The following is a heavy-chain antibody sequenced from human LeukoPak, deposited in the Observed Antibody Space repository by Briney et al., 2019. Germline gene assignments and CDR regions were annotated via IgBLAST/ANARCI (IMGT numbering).Heavy chain of an antibody. V-gene: IGHV3-33*01. J-gene: IGHJ2*01. CDR2: IWYDGSNN. CDR1: GFTFGSYG. Sequence: GRSLRLSCAASGFTFGSYGMHWVRQAPGKGLEWVAVIWYDGSNNYYADSVKGRFTISRDNSKNTLYLQMNSLRAEDTAVYYCARDYLDWYFDLWGRGTLVTVSS. CDR3: ARDYLDWYFDL.